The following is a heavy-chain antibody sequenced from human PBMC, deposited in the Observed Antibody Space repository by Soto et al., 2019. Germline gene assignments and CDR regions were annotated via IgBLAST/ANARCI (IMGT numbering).Heavy chain of an antibody. V-gene: IGHV3-30*18. J-gene: IGHJ6*01. D-gene: IGHD2-21*02. CDR2: ISYDGSNK. CDR1: GFTFSSYG. Sequence: QVQLVESGGGVVQPGRSLRLSCAASGFTFSSYGMHWVRQAPGKGLEWVAVISYDGSNKYYADSVKGRFTISRDNSKNTLYLQMNSLRAEDTAVYYCAKDLAYCGGDCSRLYYYYGMDVW. CDR3: AKDLAYCGGDCSRLYYYYGMDV.